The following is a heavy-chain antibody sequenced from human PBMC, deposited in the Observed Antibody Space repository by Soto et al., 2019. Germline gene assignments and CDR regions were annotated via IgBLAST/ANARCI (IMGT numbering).Heavy chain of an antibody. CDR3: AKERRYSFDAFDI. V-gene: IGHV3-30*18. D-gene: IGHD5-12*01. J-gene: IGHJ3*02. CDR1: GFTFNFFG. CDR2: ISYDGREK. Sequence: QEQLVESGGGVVQAGRSLRLSCAASGFTFNFFGMHWVRQAPGKGLEWVAVISYDGREKYYADSVKGRFTMYRDNSKNMVYLEMSSLRPEDTSVYYCAKERRYSFDAFDIWGHGTMVTVSS.